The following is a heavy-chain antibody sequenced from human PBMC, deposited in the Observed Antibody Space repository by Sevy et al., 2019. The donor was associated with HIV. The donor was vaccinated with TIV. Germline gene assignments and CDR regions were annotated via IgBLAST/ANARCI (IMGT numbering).Heavy chain of an antibody. J-gene: IGHJ4*02. V-gene: IGHV3-23*01. CDR3: ARKYDSSGYFDY. Sequence: GGSLRLSCAASGFTFRNYAMNWVRQAPGKGLEWVSGISGTGGSGVKTNYADSVKGRFTISRDDSKNSLYLQLNTLRAEDTAIYYCARKYDSSGYFDYWGQGTLVTVSS. D-gene: IGHD3-22*01. CDR2: ISGTGGSGVKT. CDR1: GFTFRNYA.